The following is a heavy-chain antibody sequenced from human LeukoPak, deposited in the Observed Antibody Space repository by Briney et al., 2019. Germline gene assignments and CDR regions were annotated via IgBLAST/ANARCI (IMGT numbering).Heavy chain of an antibody. J-gene: IGHJ5*02. CDR1: GFTFASYW. D-gene: IGHD7-27*01. CDR2: ITTDGSST. V-gene: IGHV3-74*01. Sequence: PGVSLRLSCAASGFTFASYWMHWVCQAPGKGLVWVSRITTDGSSTSYADSVKGRFTISRDNAKNTLYLQMISLRAEDTAVYYCATVYLANWGSELGSWGQGTLVTVSS. CDR3: ATVYLANWGSELGS.